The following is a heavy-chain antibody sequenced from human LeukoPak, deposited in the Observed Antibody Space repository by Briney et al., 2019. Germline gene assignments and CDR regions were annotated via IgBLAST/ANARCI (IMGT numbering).Heavy chain of an antibody. CDR2: IYYSGST. V-gene: IGHV4-59*01. CDR1: GGSISSYY. D-gene: IGHD6-13*01. CDR3: ARVPSSSSSWFDY. J-gene: IGHJ4*02. Sequence: SETLSLTCTVSGGSISSYYWSWIRQPPGKGLEWIGYIYYSGSTNYNPSLKSRVTISVDTSKNQFSLKLSSVTAADTAVYYCARVPSSSSSWFDYWGQGTLVTVSS.